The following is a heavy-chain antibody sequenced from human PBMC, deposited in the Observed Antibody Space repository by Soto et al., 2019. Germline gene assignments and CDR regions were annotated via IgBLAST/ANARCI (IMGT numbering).Heavy chain of an antibody. Sequence: EVQLVESGGGLVQPGGSLRLSCAASGFTFSNYAMHWVRQAPGKGLEYVSAISSNGGSTYYANSVKGRFTISRDNSKNTLYLQMGSLRADDMAVYYCARDHTAGGCGYSYRFDYWGQGTLVTASS. V-gene: IGHV3-64*01. D-gene: IGHD3-22*01. CDR2: ISSNGGST. J-gene: IGHJ4*02. CDR3: ARDHTAGGCGYSYRFDY. CDR1: GFTFSNYA.